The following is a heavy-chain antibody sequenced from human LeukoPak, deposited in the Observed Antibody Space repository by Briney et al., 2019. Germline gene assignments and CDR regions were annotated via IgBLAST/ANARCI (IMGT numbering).Heavy chain of an antibody. Sequence: GRSLRLSCAASGFIVTSNYMNWVRQAPGKGLEWVSVIYNGGGTSYADSMKGRFTISRDNSKSTLYLQMNSLRVEDTAVYYCARDWATALDYWGQGTLVTVSS. D-gene: IGHD3-16*01. CDR2: IYNGGGT. V-gene: IGHV3-53*01. J-gene: IGHJ4*02. CDR1: GFIVTSNY. CDR3: ARDWATALDY.